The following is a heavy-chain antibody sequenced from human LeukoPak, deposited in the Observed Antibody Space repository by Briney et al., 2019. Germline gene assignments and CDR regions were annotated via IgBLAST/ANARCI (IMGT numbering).Heavy chain of an antibody. J-gene: IGHJ3*02. V-gene: IGHV3-74*01. CDR3: ARGGAYCSGASCYSGAFDI. CDR2: INSDGSST. CDR1: GFTFSSYW. Sequence: GGSLRLSCAASGFTFSSYWMHWVRQAPGKGLVWVSRINSDGSSTSYADSVKGRFTISRDNAKNTLYLQMNSLRAEDTAVCYCARGGAYCSGASCYSGAFDIWGQGTMVTVSS. D-gene: IGHD2-15*01.